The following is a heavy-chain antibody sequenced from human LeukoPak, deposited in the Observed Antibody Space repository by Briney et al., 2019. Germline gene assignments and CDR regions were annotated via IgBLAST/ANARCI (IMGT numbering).Heavy chain of an antibody. Sequence: TLSLTCTVXGGSISXYYWSWIRQPAGKGLEWIGRIYTSGSTNYNPSLKSRVTMSVDTSKNQFSLKLSSVTAADTAVYYCARDPPLTSKYYFDYWGQGTLVTVSS. CDR3: ARDPPLTSKYYFDY. J-gene: IGHJ4*02. CDR1: GGSISXYY. D-gene: IGHD3-9*01. V-gene: IGHV4-4*07. CDR2: IYTSGST.